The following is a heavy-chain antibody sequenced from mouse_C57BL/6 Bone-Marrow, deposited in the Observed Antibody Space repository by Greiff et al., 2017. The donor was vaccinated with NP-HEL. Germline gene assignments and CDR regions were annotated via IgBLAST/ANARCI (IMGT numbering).Heavy chain of an antibody. D-gene: IGHD3-3*01. V-gene: IGHV1-7*01. CDR3: ARRGDPYYYAMDY. Sequence: VQLQQSGAELAKPGASVKLSCKASGYTFTSYWMHWVKQRPGQGLEWIGYINPSSGYTKYNQKFKDKATLTADKSSSTAYMQLSSLTYEDSAVYYCARRGDPYYYAMDYWGQRTSVTVSS. CDR1: GYTFTSYW. J-gene: IGHJ4*01. CDR2: INPSSGYT.